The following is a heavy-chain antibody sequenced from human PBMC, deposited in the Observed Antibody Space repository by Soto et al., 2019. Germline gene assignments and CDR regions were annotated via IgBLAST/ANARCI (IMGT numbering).Heavy chain of an antibody. V-gene: IGHV1-18*01. Sequence: QVQLVQSGAEVKKPGASVKVSCKASGYTFTSYGISWVRQAPGQGLEWMGWISAYNGNTNYAQKLQGRVTMTTDTAKSTADMELRSLRSDDTAVYYCARDVLYSWFDPWGQGTLVTVSS. J-gene: IGHJ5*02. CDR3: ARDVLYSWFDP. CDR1: GYTFTSYG. D-gene: IGHD2-15*01. CDR2: ISAYNGNT.